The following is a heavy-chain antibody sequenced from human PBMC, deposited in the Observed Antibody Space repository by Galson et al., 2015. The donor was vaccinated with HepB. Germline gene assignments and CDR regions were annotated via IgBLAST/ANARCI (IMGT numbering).Heavy chain of an antibody. D-gene: IGHD5-18*01. Sequence: SLRLSCAASGFTFDDYAMHWVRQAPGKGLEWVSGISWNSGSIGYADSVKGRFTISRDNAKNSLYLQMNSLRAEDTALYYCAKGQGIPYYYMDVWGKGTTVTVSS. CDR2: ISWNSGSI. J-gene: IGHJ6*03. CDR1: GFTFDDYA. CDR3: AKGQGIPYYYMDV. V-gene: IGHV3-9*01.